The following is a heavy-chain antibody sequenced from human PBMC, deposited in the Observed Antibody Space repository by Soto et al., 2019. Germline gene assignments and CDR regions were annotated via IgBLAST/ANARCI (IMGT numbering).Heavy chain of an antibody. D-gene: IGHD3-16*01. J-gene: IGHJ4*02. CDR1: GVSVTSGGNS. V-gene: IGHV4-30-2*01. CDR2: IHHSGTT. Sequence: QLSLQESGSGLVKPSETLSLTCTVSGVSVTSGGNSWTWIRRPPGKGLEWIGYIHHSGTTYYNPSLKSRVSISIDRSRNQIALNLKSVTAADTAVYFCARSYAGNGQHRDLDQWGQGTLVTVSS. CDR3: ARSYAGNGQHRDLDQ.